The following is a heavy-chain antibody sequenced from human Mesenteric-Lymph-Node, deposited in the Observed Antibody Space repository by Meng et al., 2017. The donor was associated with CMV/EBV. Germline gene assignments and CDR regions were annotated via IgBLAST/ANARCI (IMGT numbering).Heavy chain of an antibody. D-gene: IGHD1-1*01. CDR1: GFTVSSNY. Sequence: GESLKISCAASGFTVSSNYMSWVRQAPGKGLEWVSVIYSGGSTYYADSVKGRFTISRDNSKNTLYLQMNSLRAEDTAVYYCARDGPGSYYYYGMDVWGQGTTVTVSS. CDR2: IYSGGST. CDR3: ARDGPGSYYYYGMDV. J-gene: IGHJ6*02. V-gene: IGHV3-53*01.